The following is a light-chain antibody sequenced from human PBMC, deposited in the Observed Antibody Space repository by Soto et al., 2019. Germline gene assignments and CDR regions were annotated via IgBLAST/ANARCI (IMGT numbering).Light chain of an antibody. V-gene: IGKV4-1*01. J-gene: IGKJ3*01. CDR2: WAS. CDR1: QSVLYSPNNKNY. Sequence: DIVLTQSPDSLAVSLGERATINCKSSQSVLYSPNNKNYLAWYQQKPGQPPKLLVYWASTRESGVPDRFSGSGSETDFTLTISRLEPEDCAFYYCQQYGSSSFAFGPGTKVEIK. CDR3: QQYGSSSFA.